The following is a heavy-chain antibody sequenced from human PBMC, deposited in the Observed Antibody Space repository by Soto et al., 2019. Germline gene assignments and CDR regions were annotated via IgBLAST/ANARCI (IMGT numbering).Heavy chain of an antibody. CDR1: GYTFTNYD. CDR3: ARGGYVASFPSYPYYMAV. CDR2: MNPNSGNR. V-gene: IGHV1-8*01. D-gene: IGHD2-2*01. Sequence: QVQLVQSGAEVRKPGASVKVSCKASGYTFTNYDINWVRQAPGEGLEWMGWMNPNSGNRGFEQKFQGRVTMTSNTSISTAYMELTSLTSDDTAVYFCARGGYVASFPSYPYYMAVWGEGTTVTVSS. J-gene: IGHJ6*03.